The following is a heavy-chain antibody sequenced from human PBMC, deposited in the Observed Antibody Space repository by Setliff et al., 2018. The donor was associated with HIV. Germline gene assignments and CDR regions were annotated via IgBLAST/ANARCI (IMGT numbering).Heavy chain of an antibody. CDR3: ARHSPSDY. V-gene: IGHV6-1*01. J-gene: IGHJ4*02. CDR1: GDSVSSNNAA. Sequence: SQTLSLTCAISGDSVSSNNAAWNWIRQSPLRGLEWLGRTYYRSKWYFDYAVSVKSRIIINPDTSKNQFSLKLDSVTAADTAVYYCARHSPSDYWGQGTLVTVSS. CDR2: TYYRSKWYF.